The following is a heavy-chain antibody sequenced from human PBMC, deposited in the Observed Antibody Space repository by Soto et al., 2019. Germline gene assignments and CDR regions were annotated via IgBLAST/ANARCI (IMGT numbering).Heavy chain of an antibody. CDR2: IYYSGST. D-gene: IGHD6-6*01. J-gene: IGHJ5*02. V-gene: IGHV4-30-4*01. CDR3: ARERPDGARLDP. CDR1: GGSISSGDYY. Sequence: QVQLQESGPGLVKPSQTLSLTCTVSGGSISSGDYYWSWIRQPPGKGLEWIGYIYYSGSTYYNPSLKLRVTISVDTSKNQFALKLSSVTAADTAVYYCARERPDGARLDPWGQGTLVTVSS.